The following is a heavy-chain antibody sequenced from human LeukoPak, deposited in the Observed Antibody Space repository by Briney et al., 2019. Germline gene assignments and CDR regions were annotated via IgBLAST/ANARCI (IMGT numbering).Heavy chain of an antibody. V-gene: IGHV3-23*01. J-gene: IGHJ4*02. CDR1: GFTVSSNY. CDR3: AKELGLTMVRGVVDY. CDR2: ISNSGGSK. Sequence: GGSLRLSCAASGFTVSSNYMSWVRQAPGKGLEWVSAISNSGGSKYYADSVKGRFTISRDNSKNTLYLQVNSLRAEDTAVYYCAKELGLTMVRGVVDYWGQGTLVTVSS. D-gene: IGHD3-10*01.